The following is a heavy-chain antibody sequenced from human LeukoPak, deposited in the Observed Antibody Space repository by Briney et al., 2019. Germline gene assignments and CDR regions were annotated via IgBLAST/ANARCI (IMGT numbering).Heavy chain of an antibody. CDR1: GFTFSSYA. J-gene: IGHJ4*02. CDR3: ARDTASGYDHNHYFDY. CDR2: ISYDGSNK. V-gene: IGHV3-30-3*01. D-gene: IGHD5-12*01. Sequence: PGRSLRLSCAASGFTFSSYAMHWVRQAPGKGLEWVAVISYDGSNKYYADSVKGRFTISRDNSKNTLYLQMNSLRAEDTAVYYCARDTASGYDHNHYFDYWGQGTLVTVSS.